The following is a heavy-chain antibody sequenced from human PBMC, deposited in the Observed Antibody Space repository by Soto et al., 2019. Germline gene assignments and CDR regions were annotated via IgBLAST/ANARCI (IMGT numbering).Heavy chain of an antibody. J-gene: IGHJ4*02. CDR1: GFNFSSYA. V-gene: IGHV3-23*01. D-gene: IGHD6-13*01. CDR2: ISGSGGST. Sequence: GGSLRLSCAASGFNFSSYAMSWVRQAPGKGLEWVSAISGSGGSTYYADSVKGRFTISRDNSKNTLYLQMNSLRAEDTAVYYCAKDGSSSSWYKIFDYWGQGTLVTVSS. CDR3: AKDGSSSSWYKIFDY.